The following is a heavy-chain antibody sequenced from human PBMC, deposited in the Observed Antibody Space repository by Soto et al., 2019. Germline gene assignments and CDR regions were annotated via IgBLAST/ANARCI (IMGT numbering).Heavy chain of an antibody. CDR3: ARDPSDCSGGSCYSAFDI. D-gene: IGHD2-15*01. J-gene: IGHJ3*02. V-gene: IGHV1-69*08. Sequence: QVQLVQSGAEVKKPGSSVKVSCKASGGTFSSYTISWVRQAPGQGLEWMGRIIPILGIANYAQKFQGRVTITADKSTSTAYMELSSLRSEDTAVYYCARDPSDCSGGSCYSAFDIWGQGTMVTVSS. CDR2: IIPILGIA. CDR1: GGTFSSYT.